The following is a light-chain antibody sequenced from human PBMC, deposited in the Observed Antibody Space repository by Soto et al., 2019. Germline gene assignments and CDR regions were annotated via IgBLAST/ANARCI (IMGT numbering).Light chain of an antibody. J-gene: IGKJ1*01. CDR2: DAS. CDR3: QQYNNWPQT. CDR1: QSVRSS. Sequence: DIVMTQSPGTLLVSPGERATLFCRASQSVRSSLAWYQQQPGQAHRLFIYDASTRPTGIPARFSGSGSGTEFTLTISSLQSEDFAVYYCQQYNNWPQTFGQGTKV. V-gene: IGKV3-15*01.